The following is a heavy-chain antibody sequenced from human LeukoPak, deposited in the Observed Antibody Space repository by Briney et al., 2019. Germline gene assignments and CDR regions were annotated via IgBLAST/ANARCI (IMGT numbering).Heavy chain of an antibody. Sequence: GGSLRLSCAASRFTFSEYWMSWVRQAPGKGLEWVANINQDGRDIYYVDSVKGRFTISRDNAKNSLYLQMNSLRAEDTAVYYCAKIRYGTGWYYDYWGQRTLVTVSS. CDR3: AKIRYGTGWYYDY. V-gene: IGHV3-7*01. CDR2: INQDGRDI. CDR1: RFTFSEYW. J-gene: IGHJ4*02. D-gene: IGHD6-19*01.